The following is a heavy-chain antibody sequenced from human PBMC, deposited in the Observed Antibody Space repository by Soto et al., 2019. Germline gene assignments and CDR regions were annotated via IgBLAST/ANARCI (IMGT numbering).Heavy chain of an antibody. CDR2: INPSGGST. CDR3: AGGGHYYGRGGMDV. CDR1: GYTFTMYY. J-gene: IGHJ6*02. V-gene: IGHV1-46*01. Sequence: ASVKVSCKASGYTFTMYYMHCVRQAPVQGLDWMGIINPSGGSTSYAQKFQGRVTMTRDTSTSTVYMELSSLRSEDTAVYYCAGGGHYYGRGGMDVWGQGTTVTVSS. D-gene: IGHD3-10*01.